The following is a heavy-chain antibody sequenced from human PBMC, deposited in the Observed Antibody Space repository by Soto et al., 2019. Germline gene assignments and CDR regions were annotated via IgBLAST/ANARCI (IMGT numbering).Heavy chain of an antibody. Sequence: GESLKISCKASGYSFTTYWIGWVRQMPGKGLEWMGIIYPGDSDTRYSPSFQGQVTISADKSISTAYLQWSSLKASDSAMFYCARQDIAGNSVDFCGQGTLVTVSS. V-gene: IGHV5-51*01. J-gene: IGHJ4*02. D-gene: IGHD6-13*01. CDR1: GYSFTTYW. CDR3: ARQDIAGNSVDF. CDR2: IYPGDSDT.